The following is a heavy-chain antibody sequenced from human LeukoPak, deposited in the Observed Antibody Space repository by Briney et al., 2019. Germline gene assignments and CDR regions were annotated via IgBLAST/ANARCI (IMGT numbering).Heavy chain of an antibody. CDR3: ARDQLDVLMVYAMRYMDV. J-gene: IGHJ6*03. CDR1: GFTFSSYG. CDR2: ISYDGSNK. Sequence: GGSLRLSCAASGFTFSSYGMHWVRQAPGKGLEWVAVISYDGSNKYYADSVKGRFTISRDNSKNTLYLQMNSLRAEDMAVYYCARDQLDVLMVYAMRYMDVWGKGTTVTVSS. V-gene: IGHV3-30*03. D-gene: IGHD2-8*01.